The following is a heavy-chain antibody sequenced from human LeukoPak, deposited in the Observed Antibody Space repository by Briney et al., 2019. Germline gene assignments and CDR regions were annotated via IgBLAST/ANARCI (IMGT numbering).Heavy chain of an antibody. CDR2: IKPNTGDT. V-gene: IGHV1-2*02. CDR1: GYTFTDYY. Sequence: ASVKVSCKASGYTFTDYYMHWVRQAPGQGLEWMGWIKPNTGDTNSAQKFQGRVTLTRDMSTSTDYMELSSLRSEDTAVYYCARDNSVGDTAWWFDPWGQGTLVTVSS. CDR3: ARDNSVGDTAWWFDP. D-gene: IGHD1-26*01. J-gene: IGHJ5*02.